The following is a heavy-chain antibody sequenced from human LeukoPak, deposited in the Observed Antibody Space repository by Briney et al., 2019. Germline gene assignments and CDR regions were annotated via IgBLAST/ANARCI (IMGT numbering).Heavy chain of an antibody. CDR2: ISYDGSNK. Sequence: PGGSLRLSCAASGFTFSSYAMHWVRQAPGKGLEWVAVISYDGSNKYYADSVKGRFTISRDNSKNTLYLQMNSLRAEDTAVYYCAREPGSSWYYYYYGTDVWGQGTTVTVSS. D-gene: IGHD6-13*01. CDR3: AREPGSSWYYYYYGTDV. CDR1: GFTFSSYA. V-gene: IGHV3-30*04. J-gene: IGHJ6*02.